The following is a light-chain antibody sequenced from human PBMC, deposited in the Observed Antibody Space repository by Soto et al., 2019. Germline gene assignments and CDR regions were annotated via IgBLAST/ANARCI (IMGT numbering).Light chain of an antibody. V-gene: IGLV3-21*02. CDR3: QVWDSSSDLGV. CDR2: DDS. J-gene: IGLJ1*01. CDR1: NIGSKS. Sequence: SYELTQPPSVSVAPGQTARITCGGNNIGSKSVHWYQQKPGQAPVLVVYDDSDRPSGIPERFSGSNSGNTATLPISRVEAGDEADYYCQVWDSSSDLGVFGTGTKVTVL.